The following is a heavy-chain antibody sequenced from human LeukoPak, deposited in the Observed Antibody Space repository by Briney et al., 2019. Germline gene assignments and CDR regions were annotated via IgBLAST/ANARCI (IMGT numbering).Heavy chain of an antibody. CDR1: GGSISSYY. V-gene: IGHV4-59*01. J-gene: IGHJ4*02. Sequence: SETLSLTCTVSGGSISSYYWSWIRQPPGKGLEWIGYIYYSGSTNYNPSLKSRVTISVDTSKNQFSLKLSSVTAADTAVYYCARGGRYYYDSSGYSHWGQRTLVTVSS. D-gene: IGHD3-22*01. CDR2: IYYSGST. CDR3: ARGGRYYYDSSGYSH.